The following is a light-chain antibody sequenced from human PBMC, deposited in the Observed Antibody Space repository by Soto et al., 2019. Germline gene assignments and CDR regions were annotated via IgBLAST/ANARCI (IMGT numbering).Light chain of an antibody. Sequence: VMTQSPATLSVSPGERVTLSCRSSQSVGDNLAWFQQKPGQGPRLLLYGASTRATGIPVRFSGSGSETDFTLTISSLRSEDSAVYLCQQYNNWPITFGQGIRLEI. J-gene: IGKJ5*01. CDR1: QSVGDN. V-gene: IGKV3-15*01. CDR3: QQYNNWPIT. CDR2: GAS.